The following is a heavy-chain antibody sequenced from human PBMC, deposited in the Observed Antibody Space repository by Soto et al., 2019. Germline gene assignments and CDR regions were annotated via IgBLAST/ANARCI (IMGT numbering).Heavy chain of an antibody. J-gene: IGHJ4*02. CDR3: AKEKGNREPFDY. V-gene: IGHV3-23*01. CDR1: GFTFSFYG. CDR2: ISNSGEST. Sequence: EVQVLESGGGLVQPGGSLILSCAASGFTFSFYGMAWVRQAPGKGPQWVAAISNSGESTFYADSVKGRFTISRDNSDNTLFLHMNSLRGEDTALYYCAKEKGNREPFDYWGRGTLVTVSS.